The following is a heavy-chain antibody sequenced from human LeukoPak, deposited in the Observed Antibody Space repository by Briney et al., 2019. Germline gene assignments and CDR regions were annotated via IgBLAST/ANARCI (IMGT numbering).Heavy chain of an antibody. V-gene: IGHV4-38-2*02. CDR2: IYHSGST. Sequence: SETQSLTCTVSGYSISSGYYWGWIRQPPGKGLEWIGSIYHSGSTYYNPSLKSRVTISVDTSKNQFSLKLSSVTAADTAVYYCARDAITMVRGVRFRMDVWGKGTTVTVSS. CDR1: GYSISSGYY. D-gene: IGHD3-10*01. J-gene: IGHJ6*03. CDR3: ARDAITMVRGVRFRMDV.